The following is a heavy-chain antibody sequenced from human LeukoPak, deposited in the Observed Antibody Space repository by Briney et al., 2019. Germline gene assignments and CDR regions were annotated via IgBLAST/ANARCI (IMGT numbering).Heavy chain of an antibody. V-gene: IGHV4-31*03. CDR1: GGSISSGGYY. CDR2: IYYSGST. J-gene: IGHJ4*02. Sequence: SETLSLTCTVSGGSISSGGYYWSWIRQHPGKGLEWIGYIYYSGSTYYNPSLKSRVTISVDTSKNQFSLKLSSVTAADTAVYYCARLTTVTTLSADYWGQGTLVTVSS. CDR3: ARLTTVTTLSADY. D-gene: IGHD4-17*01.